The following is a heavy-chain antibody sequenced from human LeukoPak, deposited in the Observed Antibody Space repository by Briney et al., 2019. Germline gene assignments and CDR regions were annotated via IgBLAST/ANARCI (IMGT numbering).Heavy chain of an antibody. V-gene: IGHV4-59*08. Sequence: SETLSLTCSVSGDSISPYYWNWIRQPPGKGLEWIGYIYYSGSTNYNPSLQSRVTMSIGTSKTQFSLKLGSVTAADTAVYYCAIGYSYDYWGQGTLVTVSS. J-gene: IGHJ4*02. CDR2: IYYSGST. CDR1: GDSISPYY. D-gene: IGHD5-18*01. CDR3: AIGYSYDY.